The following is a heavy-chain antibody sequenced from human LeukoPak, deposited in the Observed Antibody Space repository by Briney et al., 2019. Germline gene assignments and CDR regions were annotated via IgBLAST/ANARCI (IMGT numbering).Heavy chain of an antibody. CDR1: GFTFSSYS. CDR2: ISSSSSYI. J-gene: IGHJ4*02. Sequence: GGSLRLSCAASGFTFSSYSMNWVRQAPGKGLEWVSSISSSSSYIYYADSVKGRFTISRDNAKNSLYLQMNSLRAEDTAVYYCARDSVTTGDFDYWGQGTLVTVSS. CDR3: ARDSVTTGDFDY. V-gene: IGHV3-21*01. D-gene: IGHD4-17*01.